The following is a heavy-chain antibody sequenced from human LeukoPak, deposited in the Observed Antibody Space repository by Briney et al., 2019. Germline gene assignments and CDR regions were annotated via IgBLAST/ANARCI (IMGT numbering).Heavy chain of an antibody. V-gene: IGHV1-69*04. CDR2: IIPIVDVT. CDR3: AREMGDREFYFDY. CDR1: GGTFSNFA. Sequence: SVKVSCKASGGTFSNFAFSWVRQAPGQGLQWVGRIIPIVDVTRYAQNFKGRVTITADESTTTAYMELSSLRSEDTAVYYCAREMGDREFYFDYWGQGTLVTVSS. D-gene: IGHD3-10*01. J-gene: IGHJ4*02.